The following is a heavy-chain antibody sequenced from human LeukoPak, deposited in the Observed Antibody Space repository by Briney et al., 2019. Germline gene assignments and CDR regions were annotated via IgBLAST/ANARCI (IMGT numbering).Heavy chain of an antibody. V-gene: IGHV3-7*03. Sequence: GGSLRLSCAASGFTFSSYWMSWVRQAPGKGLEWVANIKQDGSAKDYVDSVKGRFTISRENAKNSLYLQMNSLRAEDTAVYYCARDAAAGIVYWGQGTLVTVSS. CDR2: IKQDGSAK. CDR1: GFTFSSYW. D-gene: IGHD6-13*01. J-gene: IGHJ4*02. CDR3: ARDAAAGIVY.